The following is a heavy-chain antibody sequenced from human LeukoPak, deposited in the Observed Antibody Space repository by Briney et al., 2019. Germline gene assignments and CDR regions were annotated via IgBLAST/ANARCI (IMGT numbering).Heavy chain of an antibody. CDR2: INWNGGST. J-gene: IGHJ4*02. CDR3: ARGYSGYDWGYYFDY. D-gene: IGHD5-12*01. V-gene: IGHV3-20*04. CDR1: GFTFDDYG. Sequence: PGGSLRLSCAASGFTFDDYGMNWVRQAPGKGLEWVSGINWNGGSTVYADSVKGRFTISRDNAKNSLYLQMNSLRAEDTASYYCARGYSGYDWGYYFDYWGQGTLVTVSS.